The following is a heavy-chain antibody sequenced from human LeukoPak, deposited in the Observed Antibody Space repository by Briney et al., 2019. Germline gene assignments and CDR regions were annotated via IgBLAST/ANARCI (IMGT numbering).Heavy chain of an antibody. J-gene: IGHJ4*02. V-gene: IGHV1-18*01. CDR3: ARDKSPRYTYGLGY. Sequence: ASVKVSCKASGYTFITYGISWVRQAPGQGLEWMGWINTYSGDTNYAQNLQGRVTMTTDTSTNTAYMELRSLRSDDTAVYYCARDKSPRYTYGLGYWGQESLVTVSS. D-gene: IGHD5-18*01. CDR2: INTYSGDT. CDR1: GYTFITYG.